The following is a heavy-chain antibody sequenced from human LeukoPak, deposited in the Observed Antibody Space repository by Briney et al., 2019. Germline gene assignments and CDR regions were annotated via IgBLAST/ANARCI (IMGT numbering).Heavy chain of an antibody. CDR3: AREITMVRGVDY. CDR2: INRNGVFM. J-gene: IGHJ4*02. CDR1: GFTFSGYR. V-gene: IGHV3-21*06. D-gene: IGHD3-10*01. Sequence: GGSLRLSCAASGFTFSGYRMNWVRQAPGKGLEWVSSINRNGVFMFYADSVKGRFTVSRDNAKNSLYVQMNSLRAEDTAVYYCAREITMVRGVDYWGQGTLVTVSS.